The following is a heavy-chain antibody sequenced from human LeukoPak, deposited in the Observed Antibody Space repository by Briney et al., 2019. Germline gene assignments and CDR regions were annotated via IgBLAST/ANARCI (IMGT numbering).Heavy chain of an antibody. CDR1: GYIFSSYY. D-gene: IGHD1-26*01. CDR3: ARDSPISGSYYGGLGY. V-gene: IGHV1-46*01. J-gene: IGHJ4*02. CDR2: INPSGGST. Sequence: GASVKVSCKASGYIFSSYYMHWVRQAPGQGLEWMGIINPSGGSTSYAQKFQGRVTMTRDTSTSTVYMELSSLRSEDTAVYYCARDSPISGSYYGGLGYWGQGTLVTVSS.